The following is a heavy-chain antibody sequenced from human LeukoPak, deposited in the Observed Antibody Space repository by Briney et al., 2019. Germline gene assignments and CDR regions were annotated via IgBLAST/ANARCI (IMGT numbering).Heavy chain of an antibody. Sequence: GGSLRLSCAASGFTFSGFAMSWIRQAPGKGLEWVSSISRSGESTFYADSVRGRFTISRDNSKNTVSLQMESLRAEGTALYYCAKDYAVGSIDYWGQGTLVTVSS. V-gene: IGHV3-23*01. J-gene: IGHJ4*02. CDR2: ISRSGEST. CDR3: AKDYAVGSIDY. CDR1: GFTFSGFA. D-gene: IGHD3-16*01.